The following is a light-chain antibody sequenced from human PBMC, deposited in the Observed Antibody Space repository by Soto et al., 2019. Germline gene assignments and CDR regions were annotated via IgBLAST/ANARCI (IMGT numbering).Light chain of an antibody. CDR2: GDN. CDR3: QSYDRSSLYV. J-gene: IGLJ1*01. CDR1: SGSVASNY. Sequence: NFMLTQPHSVSESPGKTVTISCTGSSGSVASNYVHWYQRRPGSAPTIVIYGDNQRPSGVPDRFSSSIDSSSNSASLTISRLKTEDEADYFCQSYDRSSLYVFGTGTKLTVL. V-gene: IGLV6-57*02.